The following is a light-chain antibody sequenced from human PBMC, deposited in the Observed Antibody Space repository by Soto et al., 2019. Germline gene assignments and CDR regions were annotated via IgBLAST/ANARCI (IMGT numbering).Light chain of an antibody. CDR2: KDS. Sequence: SYELTQPPSVSVSLGQMARITCSGEALPKKYAYWYQQKPGQFPVLVIYKDSERPSGIPERFSGSSSGTTVTLTISGVQAEDEADYYCLSADSSGTYRVFGGGTKLTVL. CDR1: ALPKKY. V-gene: IGLV3-16*01. CDR3: LSADSSGTYRV. J-gene: IGLJ3*02.